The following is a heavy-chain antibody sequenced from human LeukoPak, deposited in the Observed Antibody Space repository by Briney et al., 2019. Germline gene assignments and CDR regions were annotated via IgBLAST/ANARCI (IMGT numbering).Heavy chain of an antibody. Sequence: SETLSLTCTVSGGSISSYYWSWIRQPPGKGLEWIGYIYYSGSTDYNPSLKSRVTISVDTSKNQFSLKLSSVTAADTAAYYSARMVRGVIITRGMDVWGQGTTVTVSS. CDR2: IYYSGST. V-gene: IGHV4-59*01. CDR1: GGSISSYY. D-gene: IGHD3-10*01. J-gene: IGHJ6*02. CDR3: ARMVRGVIITRGMDV.